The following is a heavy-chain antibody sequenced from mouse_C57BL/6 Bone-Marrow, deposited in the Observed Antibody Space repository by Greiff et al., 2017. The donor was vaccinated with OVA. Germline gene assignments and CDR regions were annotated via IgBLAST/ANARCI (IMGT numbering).Heavy chain of an antibody. V-gene: IGHV14-3*01. CDR3: GRVLRLSYFEV. Sequence: EVQLQQSVAELVRPGASVKLSCTASGFNIKNTYMHWVKQRPEQGLEWIGRIDPANGSTKYAPKFKGKATMTVDTSSNTAYLQLSSLTSEDTASDYCGRVLRLSYFEVWGTGTTLTVSS. J-gene: IGHJ1*03. CDR2: IDPANGST. D-gene: IGHD1-2*01. CDR1: GFNIKNTY.